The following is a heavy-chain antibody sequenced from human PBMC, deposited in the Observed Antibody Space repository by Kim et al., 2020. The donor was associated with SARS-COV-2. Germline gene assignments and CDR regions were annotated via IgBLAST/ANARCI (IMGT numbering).Heavy chain of an antibody. Sequence: PGGSLRLSCEASGFSFSSHAMHWVRQAPGQGPDWVALISDDGNNEDYADSAKGRFTISRDNSKNTLYLQMNSLRAEDTAVYYCARGGSCRITSCYQSFDIWGQGTMVAVSS. CDR3: ARGGSCRITSCYQSFDI. V-gene: IGHV3-30-3*01. CDR2: ISDDGNNE. J-gene: IGHJ3*02. D-gene: IGHD2-2*01. CDR1: GFSFSSHA.